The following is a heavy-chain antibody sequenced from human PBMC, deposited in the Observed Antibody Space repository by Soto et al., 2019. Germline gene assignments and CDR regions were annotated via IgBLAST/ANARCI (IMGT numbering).Heavy chain of an antibody. D-gene: IGHD3-10*01. CDR2: IYYSGST. Sequence: SETLCLTCSVSGGSIGGYDGSWIRQPPGKGLEWIGYIYYSGSTNYNPSLKSRVTISVDTSKNQFSLKLSSVTAADTAVYYCARVHYGSGSYTLTHWFDPWGQGTLVTVSS. J-gene: IGHJ5*02. V-gene: IGHV4-59*01. CDR3: ARVHYGSGSYTLTHWFDP. CDR1: GGSIGGYD.